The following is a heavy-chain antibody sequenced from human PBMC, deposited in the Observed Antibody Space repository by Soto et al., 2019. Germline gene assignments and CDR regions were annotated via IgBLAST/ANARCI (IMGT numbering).Heavy chain of an antibody. J-gene: IGHJ3*02. CDR3: ARVPYDSSGFYAFDI. V-gene: IGHV1-69*12. Sequence: QVQLVQSGAEVKKPGSSVKVSCKASGGTFSSYAISWVRQAPGQGLEWMGGIIPIFGTANYAQKFQGRVTITADESTSTAYMDLISLRSEVTAVYYCARVPYDSSGFYAFDIWGQGTMVTVFS. D-gene: IGHD3-22*01. CDR1: GGTFSSYA. CDR2: IIPIFGTA.